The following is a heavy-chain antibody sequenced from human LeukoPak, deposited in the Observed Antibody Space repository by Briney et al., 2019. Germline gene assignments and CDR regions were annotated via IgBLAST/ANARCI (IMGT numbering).Heavy chain of an antibody. D-gene: IGHD3-22*01. V-gene: IGHV4-34*01. CDR3: ARSAGPEYYYDSSGYYAPSQYFQH. Sequence: SETLSLTCAVYGGSFSGYYWSWIRQPPGKGLEWIGEINHSGSTNYNPSLKSRVTISVDTSKNQFSLKLSSVTAADTAVYYCARSAGPEYYYDSSGYYAPSQYFQHWGQGTLVTVSS. CDR1: GGSFSGYY. CDR2: INHSGST. J-gene: IGHJ1*01.